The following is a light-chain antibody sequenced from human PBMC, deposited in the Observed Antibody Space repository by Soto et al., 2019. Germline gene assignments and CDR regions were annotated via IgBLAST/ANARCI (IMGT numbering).Light chain of an antibody. J-gene: IGKJ4*01. Sequence: DIQLNQSPSFLSASVGDRVTITCRTSQDISSYSAWYQQNPGKAPQLLISAASTLQSGVPSRFSGSGSGTEFTLTISSLQPEDFATDYCQQLKSYPLSFGGGTKVEI. CDR2: AAS. CDR1: QDISSY. V-gene: IGKV1-9*01. CDR3: QQLKSYPLS.